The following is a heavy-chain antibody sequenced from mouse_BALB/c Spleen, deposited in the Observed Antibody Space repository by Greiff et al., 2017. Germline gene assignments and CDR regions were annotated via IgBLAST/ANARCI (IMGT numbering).Heavy chain of an antibody. D-gene: IGHD4-1*01. CDR2: IYPGDGDT. J-gene: IGHJ1*01. CDR1: GYAFSSYW. Sequence: QVQLKQSGAELVRPGSSVKISCKASGYAFSSYWMNWVKQRPGQGLEWIGQIYPGDGDTNYNGKFKGKATLTADKSSSTAYMQLSNLTSEDSAVYFCARGNWSGYFDVWGAGTTVTVSS. V-gene: IGHV1-80*01. CDR3: ARGNWSGYFDV.